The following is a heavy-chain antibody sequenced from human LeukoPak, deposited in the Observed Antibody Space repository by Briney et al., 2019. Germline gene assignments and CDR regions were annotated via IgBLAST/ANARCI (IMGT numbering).Heavy chain of an antibody. CDR2: IDQHGTEK. V-gene: IGHV3-7*01. D-gene: IGHD2-15*01. CDR3: AKAVVAADSFEY. Sequence: GGSLRLSCAASGFLFSGHYMNWVRQASGKGLEWVANIDQHGTEKQYVESVKGRFTISRDNTKNSVYLQMDNLRVEDTAVYYCAKAVVAADSFEYWGQGTQVTVSS. J-gene: IGHJ4*02. CDR1: GFLFSGHY.